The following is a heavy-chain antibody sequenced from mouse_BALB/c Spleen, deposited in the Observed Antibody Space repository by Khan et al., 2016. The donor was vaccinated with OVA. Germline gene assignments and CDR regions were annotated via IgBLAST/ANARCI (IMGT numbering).Heavy chain of an antibody. CDR3: ARGDYGLYYFDY. Sequence: QVQLQQSGAELARPGASVKLSCKASGYTFTDYYINWVKQRTGQGLEWIGDIYPGNGNPYYNEKFRDKATLTADKSSSTAYIQLSSLTSDDSAVYFCARGDYGLYYFDYWGQGTTLTVSS. CDR1: GYTFTDYY. J-gene: IGHJ2*01. CDR2: IYPGNGNP. V-gene: IGHV1-77*01. D-gene: IGHD1-2*01.